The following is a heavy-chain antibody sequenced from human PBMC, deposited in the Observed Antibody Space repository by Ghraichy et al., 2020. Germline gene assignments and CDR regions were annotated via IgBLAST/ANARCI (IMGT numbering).Heavy chain of an antibody. CDR1: GGSISSYY. CDR2: IYYSGST. J-gene: IGHJ4*02. Sequence: SQTLSLTCTVSGGSISSYYWSWIRQPPGKGLEWIGYIYYSGSTNYNPSLKSRVTISVDTSKNQFSLKLSSVTAADTAVYYCARDRGLRWDFDYWGQGTLVTVSS. V-gene: IGHV4-59*01. CDR3: ARDRGLRWDFDY. D-gene: IGHD4-23*01.